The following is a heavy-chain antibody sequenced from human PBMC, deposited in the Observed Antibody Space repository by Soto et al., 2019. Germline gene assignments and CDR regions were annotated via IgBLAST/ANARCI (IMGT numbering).Heavy chain of an antibody. D-gene: IGHD3-10*01. Sequence: SETLSLTCAVSGGSISSSNWWSWVRQPPGKGKKWIGEIYHSGSTNYNPYLKSRVTITVDKSKNQFSLKLSSVTDADKTVYNVAQGFFDDTYYYGSGSRAFDIWGQGTMVTVSS. CDR1: GGSISSSNW. V-gene: IGHV4-4*02. CDR2: IYHSGST. CDR3: AQGFFDDTYYYGSGSRAFDI. J-gene: IGHJ3*02.